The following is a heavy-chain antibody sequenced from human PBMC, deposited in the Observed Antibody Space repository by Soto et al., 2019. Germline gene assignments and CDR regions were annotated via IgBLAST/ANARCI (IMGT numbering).Heavy chain of an antibody. D-gene: IGHD1-26*01. V-gene: IGHV1-69*12. CDR3: ARHGSKPYSYYGMDV. CDR2: IIRIFGTP. CDR1: GGTFSSYA. J-gene: IGHJ6*02. Sequence: QVQLVQSGAEVKKPGSSVKVSCKASGGTFSSYAINWVRQAPGQGLEWMGGIIRIFGTPDYAQRFQGTLMITAHESTSMAYIELSSLGSEDTSLYYCARHGSKPYSYYGMDVWGQGTTVTVSS.